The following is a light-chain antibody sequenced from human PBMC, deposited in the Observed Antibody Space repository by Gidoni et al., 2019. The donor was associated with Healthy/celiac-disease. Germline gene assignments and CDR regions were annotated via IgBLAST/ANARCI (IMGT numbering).Light chain of an antibody. J-gene: IGKJ1*01. CDR2: GAS. Sequence: EIVLPQSPGTLSLSPGERATLSCRASQSVSSSYLAWYQQKPGQAPRLLIYGASTRATGIPDRFSGSGSGTDVTLTISRLEPEDFAVYYCQQHGSSPRTFGQGTKVEIK. V-gene: IGKV3-20*01. CDR1: QSVSSSY. CDR3: QQHGSSPRT.